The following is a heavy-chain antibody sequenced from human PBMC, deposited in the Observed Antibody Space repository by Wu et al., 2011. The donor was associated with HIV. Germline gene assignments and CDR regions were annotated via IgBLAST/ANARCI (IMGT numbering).Heavy chain of an antibody. V-gene: IGHV1-69*06. J-gene: IGHJ4*02. CDR1: GGTFSSYA. Sequence: QVQLVQSGAEVKKPGSSVKVSCKASGGTFSSYAISWVRQAPGQGLEWMGGIIPIFGTTKYAQKFQGRVTITADKSTDTAYMELSSLRSEDTAVYYCARGDNLPLTKRYYFHYWGQGTLVTVSS. D-gene: IGHD1-1*01. CDR3: ARGDNLPLTKRYYFHY. CDR2: IIPIFGTT.